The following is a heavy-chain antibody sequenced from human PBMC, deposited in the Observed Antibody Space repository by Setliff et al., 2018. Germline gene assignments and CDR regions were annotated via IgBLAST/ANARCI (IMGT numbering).Heavy chain of an antibody. D-gene: IGHD2-2*01. J-gene: IGHJ4*02. Sequence: GGSLRLSCAASGFTFTSYWMHWVRRAPGKGLVWVSRINHDGSSTTYADSVKGRFTISRDNAKNTLYLQMDSLRAEDTAVYYCARGPAKSAGQWGSHFFDYWGQGTQVTVSS. CDR1: GFTFTSYW. CDR3: ARGPAKSAGQWGSHFFDY. V-gene: IGHV3-74*01. CDR2: INHDGSST.